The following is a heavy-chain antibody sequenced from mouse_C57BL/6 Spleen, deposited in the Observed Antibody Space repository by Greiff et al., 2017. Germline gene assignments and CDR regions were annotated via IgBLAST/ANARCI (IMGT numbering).Heavy chain of an antibody. D-gene: IGHD2-5*01. Sequence: QVQLKESGAELVRPGASVKLSCKASGYTFTDYYINWVKQRPGQGLEWIARLYPGSGNTYYNEKFKGKATLTAEKSSSTAYMQLSSLTSEDSAVYFCARSNDSNYVFAYWGQGTLVTVSA. J-gene: IGHJ3*01. CDR2: LYPGSGNT. CDR3: ARSNDSNYVFAY. V-gene: IGHV1-76*01. CDR1: GYTFTDYY.